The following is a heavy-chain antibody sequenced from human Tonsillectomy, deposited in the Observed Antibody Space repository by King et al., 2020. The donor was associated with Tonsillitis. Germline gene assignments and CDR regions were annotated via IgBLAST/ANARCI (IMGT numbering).Heavy chain of an antibody. J-gene: IGHJ3*02. D-gene: IGHD3-10*01. CDR2: INPNSGGT. Sequence: VQLVESGAEVKKPGASVKVSCKASGYTFTGYYMHWVRQAPGQGLEWMGWINPNSGGTNYAQKFQGRVTMTRDTSISTAYMELSRLRSDDTAVYYWSGSDGELLFLWGGGMNAFDIWGQGTMVTVSS. CDR3: SGSDGELLFLWGGGMNAFDI. V-gene: IGHV1-2*02. CDR1: GYTFTGYY.